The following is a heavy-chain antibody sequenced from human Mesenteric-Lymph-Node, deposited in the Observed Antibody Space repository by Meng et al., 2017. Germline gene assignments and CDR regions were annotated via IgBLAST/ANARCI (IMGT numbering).Heavy chain of an antibody. CDR1: GFTFSNSG. V-gene: IGHV3-23*01. J-gene: IGHJ4*02. CDR3: IRDQGWLHVK. D-gene: IGHD5-12*01. CDR2: ISKSGDTA. Sequence: GGSLRLSCAASGFTFSNSGMSWVRQAPGKGLQWVSGISKSGDTAFYAASVMGRFTISRDNSKNTLDLQMNSLRAEDTAIYFCIRDQGWLHVKWGQGTLVTVSS.